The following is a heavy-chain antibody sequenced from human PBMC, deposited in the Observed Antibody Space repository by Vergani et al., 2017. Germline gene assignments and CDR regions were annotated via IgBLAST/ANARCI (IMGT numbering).Heavy chain of an antibody. Sequence: QVQLQESGPGLVKPSETLSLTCTVSGGSISSYYWSWIRQPPGKGLEWIGYIYYSGSTNCNPSLKSRVTISVDTSKNQFSLKLSSVTAADTAVYYCARSFGFGEYYYYGMDVWGQGTTVTVSS. CDR2: IYYSGST. V-gene: IGHV4-59*01. D-gene: IGHD3-10*01. CDR3: ARSFGFGEYYYYGMDV. J-gene: IGHJ6*02. CDR1: GGSISSYY.